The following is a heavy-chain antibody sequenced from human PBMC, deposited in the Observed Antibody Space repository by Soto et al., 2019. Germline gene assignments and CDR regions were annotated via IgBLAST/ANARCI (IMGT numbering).Heavy chain of an antibody. J-gene: IGHJ6*02. D-gene: IGHD2-21*01. V-gene: IGHV1-69*01. CDR1: GNTFSDSA. CDR3: AREAHASGWGYSYYAMDV. CDR2: IIPIFGLS. Sequence: QVQMVQSGPEVKKPGSSVRVSCKASGNTFSDSALSWVRQAPGRGLEWMGGIIPIFGLSDYSQKFLGRVTITADESRTTAYMELKNLRPDDTAIYYCAREAHASGWGYSYYAMDVWGQGTTVTVSS.